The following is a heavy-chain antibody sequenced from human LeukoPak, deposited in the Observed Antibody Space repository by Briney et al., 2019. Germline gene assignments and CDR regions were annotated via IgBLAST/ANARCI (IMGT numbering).Heavy chain of an antibody. V-gene: IGHV4-30-4*01. D-gene: IGHD1-26*01. CDR2: IYYSGST. Sequence: SQTLSLTCTVSGGSISSGDYYWSWIRQPPGKGLEWIGYIYYSGSTYYNPSLKSRVTISVDTSKNQFSLKLSSVTAADTAVFYCARYLNSGQRDWFDPWGQGTPVTVSS. J-gene: IGHJ5*02. CDR3: ARYLNSGQRDWFDP. CDR1: GGSISSGDYY.